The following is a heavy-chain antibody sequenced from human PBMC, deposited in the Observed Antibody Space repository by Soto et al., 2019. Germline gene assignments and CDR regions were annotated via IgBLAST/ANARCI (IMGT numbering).Heavy chain of an antibody. V-gene: IGHV4-30-2*01. Sequence: PSETLSLTCAVSGGSISSGGYSWSWIRQPPGKGLEWIGYIYHSGSTYYNPSLKSRVTISVDRSKNQFSLKLSSVTAADTAVYYCARSLLWFGGYRNWFDPWGQGTLVTVSS. CDR2: IYHSGST. CDR3: ARSLLWFGGYRNWFDP. J-gene: IGHJ5*02. D-gene: IGHD3-10*01. CDR1: GGSISSGGYS.